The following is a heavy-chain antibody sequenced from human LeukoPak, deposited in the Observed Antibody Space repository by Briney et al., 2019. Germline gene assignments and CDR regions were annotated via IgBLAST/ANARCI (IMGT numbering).Heavy chain of an antibody. CDR3: AKVLANYDFYTQMRNYYYYYMDV. V-gene: IGHV3-23*01. J-gene: IGHJ6*03. CDR1: GFTFSSYA. Sequence: PGGSLRLSCAASGFTFSSYAMSWVRQAPGKGLEWVSAISGSGGSTYYADSVKGRFTISRDNSKNTLYLQMNSLRAEDTAVYYCAKVLANYDFYTQMRNYYYYYMDVWGKGTTVTVSS. D-gene: IGHD3-3*01. CDR2: ISGSGGST.